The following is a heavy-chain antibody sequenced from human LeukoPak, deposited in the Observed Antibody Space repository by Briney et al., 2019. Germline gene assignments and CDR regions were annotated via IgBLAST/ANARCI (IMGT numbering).Heavy chain of an antibody. J-gene: IGHJ5*02. Sequence: SGTLSLICAISGGPINRRNWRSWVRQRPGEGLERIGEFYYCEKTNYSPPLKRRVTISGDTHKNPVSPEVQPVTAADTAVYYCAGLRRGSTSWIDLFDPWGQGTLVTVSS. CDR2: FYYCEKT. CDR3: AGLRRGSTSWIDLFDP. CDR1: GGPINRRNW. V-gene: IGHV4-4*02. D-gene: IGHD2-2*01.